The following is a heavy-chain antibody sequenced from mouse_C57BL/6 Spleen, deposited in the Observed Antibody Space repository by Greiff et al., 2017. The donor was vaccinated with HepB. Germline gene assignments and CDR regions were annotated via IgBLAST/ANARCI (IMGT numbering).Heavy chain of an antibody. CDR2: ISSGSSTL. Sequence: EVMLVESGGGLVKPGGSLKLSCAASGFTFSDYGMHWVRQAPEKGLEWVAYISSGSSTLYYADTVKGRFTISRDNAKNTLFQQRTSLRSEDTAMYYCAIRYYGSSYNAMDYWGQGTSVTVSS. CDR3: AIRYYGSSYNAMDY. J-gene: IGHJ4*01. CDR1: GFTFSDYG. D-gene: IGHD1-1*01. V-gene: IGHV5-17*01.